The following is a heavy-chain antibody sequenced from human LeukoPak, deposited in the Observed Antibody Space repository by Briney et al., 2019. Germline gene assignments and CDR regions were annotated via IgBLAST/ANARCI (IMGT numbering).Heavy chain of an antibody. D-gene: IGHD2-2*01. CDR3: ARGMGRFCTSTSCYLSFVY. J-gene: IGHJ4*02. CDR2: VQHGGDI. CDR1: GYSISSGFY. V-gene: IGHV4-38-2*02. Sequence: SETLSLTCNVSGYSISSGFYWAWIRPSPGKGLEWIGSVQHGGDIYYNPSLKTRTTMSVDTSKHHFSLKLTSVTAADTAVFYCARGMGRFCTSTSCYLSFVYWGQGTLVTVSS.